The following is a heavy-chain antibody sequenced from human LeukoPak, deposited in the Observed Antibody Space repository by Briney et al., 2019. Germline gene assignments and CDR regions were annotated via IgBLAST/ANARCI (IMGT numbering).Heavy chain of an antibody. CDR3: ARPYYDFWSFDY. V-gene: IGHV3-7*01. Sequence: PGGSLRLSCAASGFTVSSNYMSWVRQAPGKGLEWVANIKQDGSEKYYVDSVKGRFTISRDNAKNSPYLQMNSLRAEDTAVYYCARPYYDFWSFDYWGQGTLVTVPS. CDR1: GFTVSSNY. CDR2: IKQDGSEK. D-gene: IGHD3-3*01. J-gene: IGHJ4*02.